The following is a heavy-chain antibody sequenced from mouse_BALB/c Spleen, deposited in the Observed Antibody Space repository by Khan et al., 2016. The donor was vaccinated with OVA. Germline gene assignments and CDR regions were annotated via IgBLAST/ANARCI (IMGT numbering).Heavy chain of an antibody. CDR3: ARGRAY. Sequence: EVQLQESGPGLVKPSQSLSLTCTVTGYSITSDYAWNWIRQFPGNKLEWMGYISYSGRTNYTPSLKSRISITRATSKNQFFLQLNSVTTEDTATYYCARGRAYWGQGTLVTVSA. CDR2: ISYSGRT. CDR1: GYSITSDYA. J-gene: IGHJ3*01. D-gene: IGHD3-3*01. V-gene: IGHV3-2*02.